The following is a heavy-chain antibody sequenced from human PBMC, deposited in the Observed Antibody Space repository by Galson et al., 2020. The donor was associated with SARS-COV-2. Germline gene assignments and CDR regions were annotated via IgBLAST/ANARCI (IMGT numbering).Heavy chain of an antibody. CDR3: GGRNWGDALHL. Sequence: SQTPSLTCAISGDNVPSNSAAWNWIRQSPSRGLEWLGRTYYRSRWPNDNTVSVRSRININVDTSRNQSSLQLNSLTPEDTAVYYCGGRNWGDALHLWCQGTMVTVSS. CDR2: TYYRSRWPN. CDR1: GDNVPSNSAA. V-gene: IGHV6-1*01. J-gene: IGHJ3*01. D-gene: IGHD7-27*01.